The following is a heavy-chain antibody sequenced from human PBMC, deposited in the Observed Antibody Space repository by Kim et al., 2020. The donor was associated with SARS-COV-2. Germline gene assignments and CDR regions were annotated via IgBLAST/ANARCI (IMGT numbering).Heavy chain of an antibody. D-gene: IGHD3-9*01. J-gene: IGHJ4*02. V-gene: IGHV3-30*02. CDR3: AKEGDDILTGYYPYYFDY. Sequence: KGRFTISRDNSKNTLYLQMNSLRAEDTAVYYCAKEGDDILTGYYPYYFDYWGQGTLVTVSS.